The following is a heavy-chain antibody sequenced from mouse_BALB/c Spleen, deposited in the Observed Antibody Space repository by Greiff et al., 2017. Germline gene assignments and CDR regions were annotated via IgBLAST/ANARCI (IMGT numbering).Heavy chain of an antibody. J-gene: IGHJ1*01. CDR3: ARSDDYSYNWYFDV. CDR1: GYAFTSYN. Sequence: VQLQQSGPELVKPGASVTVSCKASGYAFTSYNMYWVKQSHGKSLEWIGYIDPYNGGTSYNQKFKGMATLTVDKSSRTTYMLLNCLTSEGSAVYYCARSDDYSYNWYFDVWGAGTTGTVSS. V-gene: IGHV1S135*01. D-gene: IGHD1-2*01. CDR2: IDPYNGGT.